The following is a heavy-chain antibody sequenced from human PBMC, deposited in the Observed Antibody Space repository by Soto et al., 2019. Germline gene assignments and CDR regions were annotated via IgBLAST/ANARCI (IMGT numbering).Heavy chain of an antibody. CDR3: ARFPYYDFWSSIYYYYYGMDV. CDR1: GFTFSNYA. CDR2: ISGSGGST. D-gene: IGHD3-3*01. V-gene: IGHV3-23*01. Sequence: EVQLLESGGGLVQPGESLRLSCAASGFTFSNYAMSWVRQTPGKGLEWVSVISGSGGSTKYADSVKGRLTISRDNSKNAMYLQMNSMGAEDTAVYYCARFPYYDFWSSIYYYYYGMDVWGQGTTVTVSS. J-gene: IGHJ6*02.